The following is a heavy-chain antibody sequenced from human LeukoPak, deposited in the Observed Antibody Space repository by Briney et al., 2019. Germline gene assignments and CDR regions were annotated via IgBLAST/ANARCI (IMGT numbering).Heavy chain of an antibody. J-gene: IGHJ3*02. CDR1: GFTVSSNY. CDR2: IYSGGST. Sequence: GGSLRLSCAASGFTVSSNYMSWVRQALGKGLEWVSVIYSGGSTYYADSVKGRFTISRDNSKNTLYLQMNSLRAEDTAVYYCARGGYYYGSGSPDAFDIWGQGTMVTVSS. CDR3: ARGGYYYGSGSPDAFDI. D-gene: IGHD3-10*01. V-gene: IGHV3-53*01.